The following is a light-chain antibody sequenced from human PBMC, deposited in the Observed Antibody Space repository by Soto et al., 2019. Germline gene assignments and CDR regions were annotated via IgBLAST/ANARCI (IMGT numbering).Light chain of an antibody. CDR3: QQYNSYSYT. V-gene: IGKV1-5*01. CDR2: DAS. CDR1: QSISSW. Sequence: DIQMTQSPSTLSASVGDRVTITCRASQSISSWLAWYQQKPGKAPKVLIYDASSLESGVPSRFSGSGSGTEFTLTISSLQPDDFATYYCQQYNSYSYTFGLGTRLEIK. J-gene: IGKJ5*01.